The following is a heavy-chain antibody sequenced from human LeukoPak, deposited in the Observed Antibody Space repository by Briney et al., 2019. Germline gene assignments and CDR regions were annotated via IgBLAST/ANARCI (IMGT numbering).Heavy chain of an antibody. CDR1: GYTFTSYD. Sequence: GASVKVSCKASGYTFTSYDINWVRQATGQGLEWMGWMNPNSGNTGCAQKFQGRVTMTRNTSISTAYMELSSLRSEDTAVYYCARSFTMIVVPQGNWFDPWGQGTLVTVSS. V-gene: IGHV1-8*01. CDR2: MNPNSGNT. J-gene: IGHJ5*02. D-gene: IGHD3-22*01. CDR3: ARSFTMIVVPQGNWFDP.